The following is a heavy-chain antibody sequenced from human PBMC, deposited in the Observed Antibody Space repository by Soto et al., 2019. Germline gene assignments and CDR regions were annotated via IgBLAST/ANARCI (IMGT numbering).Heavy chain of an antibody. CDR3: ARDSHIASAMDV. V-gene: IGHV3-48*01. D-gene: IGHD5-12*01. Sequence: EVQLVESGGTLVQPGGSLRLSCAASGFTFSSFALNWVRQAPGKGLEWVSHIGSNFRTIYYADSVKGRFTISRDNAKNSLYLQMNSLRTEDTAVYYCARDSHIASAMDVWGQGTTVTVSS. CDR1: GFTFSSFA. J-gene: IGHJ6*02. CDR2: IGSNFRTI.